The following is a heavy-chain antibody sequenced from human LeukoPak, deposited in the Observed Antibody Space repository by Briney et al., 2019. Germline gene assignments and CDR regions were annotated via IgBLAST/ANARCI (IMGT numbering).Heavy chain of an antibody. J-gene: IGHJ2*01. Sequence: SGGSLRLSCAASGFTVSTNYMSWVRQAPGKGLEWVSILYSGSDTYYADSVKGRFTISRDSSKNILFLQMNNLRAEDTAVYYCARVGDHFHWYLDLWGRGTLVTVSS. CDR3: ARVGDHFHWYLDL. V-gene: IGHV3-53*01. CDR1: GFTVSTNY. CDR2: LYSGSDT. D-gene: IGHD3-10*01.